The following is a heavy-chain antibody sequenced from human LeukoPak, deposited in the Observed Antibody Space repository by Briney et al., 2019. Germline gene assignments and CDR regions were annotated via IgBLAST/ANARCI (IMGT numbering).Heavy chain of an antibody. Sequence: ASVKVSCKASGYTLTSYDINWVRQATGQGLEWMGCVNPNSGYAGSAQKFQGRITMTRDTSMSTAYMELSSLRSEDTAVYYCARGNRLYSSSWYSLAFDIWGQGTMVTVSS. CDR3: ARGNRLYSSSWYSLAFDI. D-gene: IGHD6-13*01. CDR1: GYTLTSYD. J-gene: IGHJ3*02. V-gene: IGHV1-8*01. CDR2: VNPNSGYA.